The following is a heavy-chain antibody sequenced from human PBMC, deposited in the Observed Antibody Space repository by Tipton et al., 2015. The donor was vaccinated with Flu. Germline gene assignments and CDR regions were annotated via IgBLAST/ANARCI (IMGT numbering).Heavy chain of an antibody. CDR2: ISWNSGSI. D-gene: IGHD5-24*01. CDR3: AKGGRESGAPHY. CDR1: GFTFDDYA. J-gene: IGHJ4*02. Sequence: SLRLSCAASGFTFDDYAMHWVRQAPGKGLEWVSGISWNSGSIGYADSVKGRFTISRDNAKNSLYLQMNSLRAEDTALYYCAKGGRESGAPHYWGQGTLVTVSS. V-gene: IGHV3-9*01.